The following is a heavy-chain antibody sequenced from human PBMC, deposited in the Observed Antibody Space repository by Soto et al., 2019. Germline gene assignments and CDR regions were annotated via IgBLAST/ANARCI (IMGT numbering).Heavy chain of an antibody. V-gene: IGHV3-9*01. CDR3: VEDALTTVAYYFDY. CDR1: GFRFDDYG. J-gene: IGHJ4*02. D-gene: IGHD4-17*01. Sequence: GGSLRLSCEVSGFRFDDYGMHWVRQAPGKGLEWVAGISRDSRSISYAASMKGRFTISRDNAKNSLYLQLNSLRADDTAFYYCVEDALTTVAYYFDYWGQGALVTVSS. CDR2: ISRDSRSI.